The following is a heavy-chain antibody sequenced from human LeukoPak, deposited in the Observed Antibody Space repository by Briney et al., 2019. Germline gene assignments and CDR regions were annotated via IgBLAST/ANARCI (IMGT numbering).Heavy chain of an antibody. J-gene: IGHJ3*02. Sequence: PGGSLRLSCAASGFTFSSYSMNWVRQAPGKGLEWVSYIGISSSTIDYADPVKGRFTISRDNAKNSLYLQMNSLRAEDTAVYYCARDSGYAFDIWGQGTMVTVSS. V-gene: IGHV3-48*01. D-gene: IGHD1-26*01. CDR2: IGISSSTI. CDR1: GFTFSSYS. CDR3: ARDSGYAFDI.